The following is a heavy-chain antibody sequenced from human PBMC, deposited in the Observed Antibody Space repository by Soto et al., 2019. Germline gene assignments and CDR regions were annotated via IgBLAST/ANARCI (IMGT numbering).Heavy chain of an antibody. CDR1: GYTFTSYA. CDR3: ARWWWATPDYYYYMDF. D-gene: IGHD2-21*01. J-gene: IGHJ6*03. Sequence: ASVKVSCKASGYTFTSYAMHWVRHAPGQRLEWMGWINAGNGNTKYSQKFQGRVTITRDTSASTAYMELSSLRSEDTAVYYCARWWWATPDYYYYMDFWGKGTSVTVSS. CDR2: INAGNGNT. V-gene: IGHV1-3*01.